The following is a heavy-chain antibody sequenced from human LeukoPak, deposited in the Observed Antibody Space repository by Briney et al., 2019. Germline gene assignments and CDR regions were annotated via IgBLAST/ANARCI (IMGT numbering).Heavy chain of an antibody. CDR2: ISAYSGNT. CDR1: GYTFTSYG. J-gene: IGHJ4*02. D-gene: IGHD2-21*02. V-gene: IGHV1-18*01. Sequence: GASVKVSCKASGYTFTSYGISWVRQAPGQGLEWMAWISAYSGNTEYAENIQGRVTMTTDTSTSTAYMELRSLRSDDTAVYYCARDAVSTVTAGGIDYWGQGTLSPSPQ. CDR3: ARDAVSTVTAGGIDY.